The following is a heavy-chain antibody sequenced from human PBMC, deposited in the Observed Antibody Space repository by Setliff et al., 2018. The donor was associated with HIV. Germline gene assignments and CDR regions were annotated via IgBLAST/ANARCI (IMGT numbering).Heavy chain of an antibody. CDR3: ARGPGTPQITMVWGFYSDV. Sequence: PSAPLSLTCTVSGGSITSYYWSWIRQPPGNGLEWIGYIYYSGSTNYNPSLKSRVTISIDTSKNQFSLKLNYLTAPDTAVYYCARGPGTPQITMVWGFYSDVLGKVTTVTVSS. D-gene: IGHD3-10*01. V-gene: IGHV4-59*12. J-gene: IGHJ6*04. CDR2: IYYSGST. CDR1: GGSITSYY.